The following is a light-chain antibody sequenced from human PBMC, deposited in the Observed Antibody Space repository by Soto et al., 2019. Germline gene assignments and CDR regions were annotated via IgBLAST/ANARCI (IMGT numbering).Light chain of an antibody. J-gene: IGLJ1*01. CDR3: SSYAGSNKV. Sequence: QSALTQPASVSGPPGQSITISCTGTSSDVGGYNYVSWYQQYPGKAPKLMIYEVSNRPSGVSNRFSGSKSGNTASLTVSGLQAEDEADYYCSSYAGSNKVFGTGTKLTVL. CDR1: SSDVGGYNY. V-gene: IGLV2-14*01. CDR2: EVS.